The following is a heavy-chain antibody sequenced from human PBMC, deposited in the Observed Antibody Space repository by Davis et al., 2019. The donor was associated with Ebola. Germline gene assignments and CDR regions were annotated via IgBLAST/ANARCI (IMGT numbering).Heavy chain of an antibody. V-gene: IGHV3-53*01. CDR1: GFTVSSNY. Sequence: GESLKISCAVSGFTVSSNYMSWVRQAPGKGLEWVSDIYGGGSTYYADSVKGRFTISRDNSKNTLYLQMNSLRAEDTAVYYCVKGGWQQYFDYWGQGTLVTVSS. J-gene: IGHJ4*02. D-gene: IGHD6-13*01. CDR2: IYGGGST. CDR3: VKGGWQQYFDY.